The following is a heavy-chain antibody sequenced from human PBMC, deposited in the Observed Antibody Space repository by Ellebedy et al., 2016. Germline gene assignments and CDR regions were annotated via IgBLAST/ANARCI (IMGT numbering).Heavy chain of an antibody. V-gene: IGHV3-23*01. Sequence: GGSLRLSXAASGFTFSSYAMSWVRQAPGKGLEWVSAISGSGGSTYYADSVKGRFTISRDNAKNTLYLQMNSLRAEDTAVYYCAKAYCGGDCYSHRFDYWGQGTLVTVSS. CDR3: AKAYCGGDCYSHRFDY. CDR2: ISGSGGST. D-gene: IGHD2-21*02. J-gene: IGHJ4*02. CDR1: GFTFSSYA.